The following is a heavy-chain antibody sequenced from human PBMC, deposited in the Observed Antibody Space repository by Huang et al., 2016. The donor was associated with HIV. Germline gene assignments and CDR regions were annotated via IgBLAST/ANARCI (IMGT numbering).Heavy chain of an antibody. J-gene: IGHJ3*01. D-gene: IGHD6-13*01. CDR1: GYSFNTYW. CDR2: IYPGDSDT. CDR3: ARKCSSTWYRAFDL. V-gene: IGHV5-51*01. Sequence: EVPLVQSGAEVKKPGESLKISCQGSGYSFNTYWIAWVRPMPGKGPGWMGIIYPGDSDTRYSPSFQGQVTISADKSIDTAYLQWRSLKASDTAMYYCARKCSSTWYRAFDLWGQGTMVTVSS.